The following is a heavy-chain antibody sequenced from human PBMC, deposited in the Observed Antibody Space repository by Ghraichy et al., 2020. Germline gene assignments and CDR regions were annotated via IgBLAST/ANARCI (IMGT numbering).Heavy chain of an antibody. J-gene: IGHJ6*02. Sequence: SVKVSCKASGGTFKRFAVHWVRQAPGQGLEWMGGFIPVFGTSSYTQKFQGRVTMSANESMRTAYMELSSLRFDDTAMYYCARGPGNNYGYGGAAYYDMDVWGQGTTVTVSS. D-gene: IGHD3-16*01. CDR2: FIPVFGTS. CDR1: GGTFKRFA. V-gene: IGHV1-69*13. CDR3: ARGPGNNYGYGGAAYYDMDV.